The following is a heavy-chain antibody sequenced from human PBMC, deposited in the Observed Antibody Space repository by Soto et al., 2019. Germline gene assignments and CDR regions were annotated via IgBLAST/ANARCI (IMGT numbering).Heavy chain of an antibody. CDR1: GGTFSSYT. D-gene: IGHD5-18*01. Sequence: QVQLVQSGAEVKKPGSSVKVSCKASGGTFSSYTISWVRQAPGQGLEWMGRIIPILGIANYAQKFQGRVTIXXDXCXXTAYRELSSLRSEDTAVYYCASDGYSYGYQGGFDCWGQGTLVTVSS. V-gene: IGHV1-69*02. J-gene: IGHJ4*02. CDR2: IIPILGIA. CDR3: ASDGYSYGYQGGFDC.